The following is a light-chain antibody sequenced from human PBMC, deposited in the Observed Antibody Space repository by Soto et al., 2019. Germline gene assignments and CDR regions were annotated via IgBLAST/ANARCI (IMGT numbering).Light chain of an antibody. CDR1: SSDVGGYNY. CDR3: GSYTSSSTLV. V-gene: IGLV2-14*01. J-gene: IGLJ3*02. CDR2: DVS. Sequence: QAASVSGSPGQSITISCTGTSSDVGGYNYVSWYQQHPGKAPKLMIYDVSNRPSGVSNRFSGSKSGNTASLTISGLQAEDEADYYCGSYTSSSTLVFGGGTKLTVL.